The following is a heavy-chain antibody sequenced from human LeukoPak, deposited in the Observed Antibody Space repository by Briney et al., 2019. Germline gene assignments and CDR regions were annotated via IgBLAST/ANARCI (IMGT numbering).Heavy chain of an antibody. CDR3: AKARSIAAAGTVPDAFDI. V-gene: IGHV3-23*01. D-gene: IGHD6-13*01. Sequence: QSGGSLRLSCAASGFTFSSYSMNWVRQAPGKGLEWVSAISGSGGSTHYADSVKGRFTISRDNSKNTLYLQMNSLRAEDTAVYYCAKARSIAAAGTVPDAFDIWGQGTMVTVSS. J-gene: IGHJ3*02. CDR1: GFTFSSYS. CDR2: ISGSGGST.